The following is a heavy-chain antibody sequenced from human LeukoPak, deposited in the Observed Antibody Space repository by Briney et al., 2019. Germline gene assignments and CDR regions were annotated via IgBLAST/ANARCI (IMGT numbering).Heavy chain of an antibody. Sequence: PSETLSLTCTVSGGSISSSSYYWGWIRQPPGKGLEWIGSIYYSGSTYYNPSLKSRVTISVDTSKNQFSLKLSSVTAADTAVYYCARHGGIGITMIWAPNWFDPWGQGTLVTVSS. CDR2: IYYSGST. V-gene: IGHV4-39*01. CDR3: ARHGGIGITMIWAPNWFDP. D-gene: IGHD3-22*01. J-gene: IGHJ5*02. CDR1: GGSISSSSYY.